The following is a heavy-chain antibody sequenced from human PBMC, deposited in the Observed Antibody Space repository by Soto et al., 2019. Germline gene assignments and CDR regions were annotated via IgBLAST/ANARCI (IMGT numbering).Heavy chain of an antibody. CDR3: AKYAGNYYHYYNMAV. Sequence: EVQLLESGGGLVQPGGSLRLSCAGSEFTSSRYALSWVRQAPGEGLEWVSGISGTGDSTYYADSVKGRSTVARDNSKNTPYRQMHSLRTEDTAIYYRAKYAGNYYHYYNMAVWGKGTTVTVSS. V-gene: IGHV3-23*01. CDR1: EFTSSRYA. J-gene: IGHJ6*03. CDR2: ISGTGDST.